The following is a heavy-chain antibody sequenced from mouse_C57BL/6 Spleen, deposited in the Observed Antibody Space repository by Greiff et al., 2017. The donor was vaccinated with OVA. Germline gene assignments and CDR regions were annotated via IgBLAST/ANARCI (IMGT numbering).Heavy chain of an antibody. CDR1: GYTFTDYN. D-gene: IGHD2-4*01. J-gene: IGHJ4*01. Sequence: EVQLKESGPELVKPGASVKIPCKASGYTFTDYNMDWVKQSHGKSLEWIGDINPNNGGTIYNQKFKGKATLTVDKSSSTAYMELRSLTSEDTAVYYCARSRYDYDEGYAMDYWGQGTSVTVSS. CDR2: INPNNGGT. CDR3: ARSRYDYDEGYAMDY. V-gene: IGHV1-18*01.